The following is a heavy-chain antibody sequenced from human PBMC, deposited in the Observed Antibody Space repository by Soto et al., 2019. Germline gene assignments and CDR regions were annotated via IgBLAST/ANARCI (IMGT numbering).Heavy chain of an antibody. J-gene: IGHJ4*02. CDR3: ARGSSSSSWFVGFY. CDR1: GFTFSSYG. CDR2: IWYDGSNK. Sequence: PGGSLRLFCAASGFTFSSYGMHWVRQAPGKGLEWVAVIWYDGSNKYYADSVKGRFTISRDNSKNTLYLQMNSLRAEDTAVYYCARGSSSSSWFVGFYWGQGTLVTVSS. D-gene: IGHD6-13*01. V-gene: IGHV3-33*01.